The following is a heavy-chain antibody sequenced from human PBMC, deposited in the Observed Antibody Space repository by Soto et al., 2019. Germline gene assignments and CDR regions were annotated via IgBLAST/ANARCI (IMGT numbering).Heavy chain of an antibody. D-gene: IGHD2-2*02. Sequence: GGSLRLSCAASGFTFSSYAMSWFRQAPGKGLEWVSAISGSGGSTYYADSVKGRFTISRDNSKSTLYLQMNSLRAEDTAVYYCAIRVVPAAIRFYYYGMDVWGQGTTVTVSS. J-gene: IGHJ6*02. V-gene: IGHV3-23*01. CDR1: GFTFSSYA. CDR3: AIRVVPAAIRFYYYGMDV. CDR2: ISGSGGST.